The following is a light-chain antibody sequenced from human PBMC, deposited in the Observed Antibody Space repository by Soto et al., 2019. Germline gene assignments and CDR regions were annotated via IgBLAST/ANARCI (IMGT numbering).Light chain of an antibody. V-gene: IGKV2-28*01. Sequence: DIVMTQSPLSLPVTPGEPASISCRSSQSLLHSNGYNYLDWYLQKPGQSPQLLIYLGSNRASGVSDRFSGSGAGTDFTLKISRVEAEDVGVYYCMQALQTTHFGQGTKLEIK. CDR1: QSLLHSNGYNY. J-gene: IGKJ2*01. CDR3: MQALQTTH. CDR2: LGS.